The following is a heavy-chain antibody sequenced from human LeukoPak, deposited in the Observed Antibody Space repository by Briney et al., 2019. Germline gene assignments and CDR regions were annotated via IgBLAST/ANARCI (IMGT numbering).Heavy chain of an antibody. CDR1: GGSISSYY. D-gene: IGHD1-7*01. Sequence: SETLSLTCTVSGGSISSYYWSWIRQPPGKGLEWIGYIYYSGSTKYNPSLKSRVTISVDASKTQFSLKLNSVTAADTAVYYCTRGSRELYYFDYWGQGTLVTVSS. V-gene: IGHV4-59*01. J-gene: IGHJ4*02. CDR3: TRGSRELYYFDY. CDR2: IYYSGST.